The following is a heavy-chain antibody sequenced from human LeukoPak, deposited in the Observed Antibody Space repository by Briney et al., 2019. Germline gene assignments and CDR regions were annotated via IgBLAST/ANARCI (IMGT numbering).Heavy chain of an antibody. V-gene: IGHV4-59*01. Sequence: PSETLPLTCSVSGDSIGSYYWTWIRQSPGKGLEWIGYIFYSGSTNYSPSLKSRVTISVDTSNNQFSLQLRSVTAADTAIYYCARGRARDGSFPWLDSWGQGTLVTVSS. D-gene: IGHD3-10*01. CDR3: ARGRARDGSFPWLDS. CDR2: IFYSGST. J-gene: IGHJ5*01. CDR1: GDSIGSYY.